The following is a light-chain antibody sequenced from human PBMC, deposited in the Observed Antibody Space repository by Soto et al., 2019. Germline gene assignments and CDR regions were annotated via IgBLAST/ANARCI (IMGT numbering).Light chain of an antibody. Sequence: QSVLTQPASVSGSPGQSIAISCTGSSSDVGGYSYVSWYQQHPGKAPTLMIYDVSNRPSGVSDRFSGSRSGNTASLTISGLQAEDEADYYCSSYTSSSTLVFGGGTKLTVL. CDR3: SSYTSSSTLV. J-gene: IGLJ2*01. CDR1: SSDVGGYSY. V-gene: IGLV2-14*01. CDR2: DVS.